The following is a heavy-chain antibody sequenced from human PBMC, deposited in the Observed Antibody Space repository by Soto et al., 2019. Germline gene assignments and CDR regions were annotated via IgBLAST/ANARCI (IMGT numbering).Heavy chain of an antibody. CDR2: IYPGDSNT. CDR1: GYNFANYW. D-gene: IGHD3-3*01. J-gene: IGHJ6*02. CDR3: ARHAYDFWSGHPNPRYYYGMDV. Sequence: PGESLKISCKGSGYNFANYWIGWVRQMPGKGLEWMGIIYPGDSNTRYSPSLQGQVTISVDKSISTAYLQWSSLKATDTAMYYCARHAYDFWSGHPNPRYYYGMDVWGQGTTVTV. V-gene: IGHV5-51*01.